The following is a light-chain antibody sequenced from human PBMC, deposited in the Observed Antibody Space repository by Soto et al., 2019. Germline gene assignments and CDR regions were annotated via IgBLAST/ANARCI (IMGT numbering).Light chain of an antibody. CDR1: QSISRY. CDR2: AAS. CDR3: QQNYRATPWT. Sequence: DIQMTQSPSSLSASVGDRITITCRASQSISRYLNWYQHKPGKAPNLLINAASSLERGVPSRFSGGGSGTDFTLNISSLQPDDFATYSCQQNYRATPWTFGQGTKVEVK. J-gene: IGKJ1*01. V-gene: IGKV1-39*01.